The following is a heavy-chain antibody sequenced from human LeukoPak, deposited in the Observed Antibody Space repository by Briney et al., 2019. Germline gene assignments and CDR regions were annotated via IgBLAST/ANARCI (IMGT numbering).Heavy chain of an antibody. V-gene: IGHV3-30*03. D-gene: IGHD6-13*01. J-gene: IGHJ6*04. Sequence: QPGGPLRLSGVAPGSPFSNYAMHWVRPAPGKGLEGVAVISNDGSIRHYAASVTGRLSISRDNSKNALSLQFNSLRGADTPVNYCPRGDGASGSWYDFYFDGLHVWAKGPAVTVSS. CDR1: GSPFSNYA. CDR3: PRGDGASGSWYDFYFDGLHV. CDR2: ISNDGSIR.